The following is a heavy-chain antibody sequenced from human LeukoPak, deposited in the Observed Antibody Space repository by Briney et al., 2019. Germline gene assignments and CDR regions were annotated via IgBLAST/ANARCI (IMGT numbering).Heavy chain of an antibody. CDR2: INHSGST. Sequence: PSETLSLTCAVYGGSFSGYYWSWIRQPPGKGLEWIGEINHSGSTNYNPSLKSRVTISVDTSKNQFSLKLSSVTAADTAVYYCASTVTHTYYDYYMDVWGKGTTVTVSS. J-gene: IGHJ6*03. CDR3: ASTVTHTYYDYYMDV. V-gene: IGHV4-34*01. D-gene: IGHD4-17*01. CDR1: GGSFSGYY.